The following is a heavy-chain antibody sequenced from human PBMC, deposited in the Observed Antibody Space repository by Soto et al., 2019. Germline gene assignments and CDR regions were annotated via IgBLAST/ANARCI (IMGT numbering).Heavy chain of an antibody. CDR3: TRDLESSGWYFLHYFDY. J-gene: IGHJ4*02. V-gene: IGHV1-2*02. CDR1: GYTFTGYY. D-gene: IGHD6-19*01. CDR2: VNPHSGAT. Sequence: ASVKVSCKASGYTFTGYYIHWIRQAPGQGLEWMGWVNPHSGATNYAQKFQGRLTMTRDTSTTTAYMQLSRLRSDDTATYFCTRDLESSGWYFLHYFDYWGQGTLVTVSS.